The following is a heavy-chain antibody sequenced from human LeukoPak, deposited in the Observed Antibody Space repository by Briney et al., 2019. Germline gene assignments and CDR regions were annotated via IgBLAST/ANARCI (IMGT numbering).Heavy chain of an antibody. CDR2: ISTSGSTI. V-gene: IGHV3-48*03. Sequence: GGSLRLSCAASGFTFSNYEMNWVRQAPGKGLEWVSYISTSGSTIYYADSVKGRFTISRDNAKNSLYLQMNSLRAEDTAVYYCAELGITMIGGVWGKGTTVTISS. D-gene: IGHD3-10*02. CDR3: AELGITMIGGV. CDR1: GFTFSNYE. J-gene: IGHJ6*04.